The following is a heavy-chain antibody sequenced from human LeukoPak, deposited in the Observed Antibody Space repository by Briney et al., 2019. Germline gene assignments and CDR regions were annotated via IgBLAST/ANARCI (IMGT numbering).Heavy chain of an antibody. Sequence: GGSLRLSCAASGFTFSSYWMHWVRHAPGKGLVWVSRINSDGSSTSYADSVKGRFTISRDNAKNTLYLQMNSLRAEDTAVYYCARASYGAYWFDPWGQGTLVTVSS. CDR1: GFTFSSYW. V-gene: IGHV3-74*01. CDR3: ARASYGAYWFDP. D-gene: IGHD4-17*01. J-gene: IGHJ5*02. CDR2: INSDGSST.